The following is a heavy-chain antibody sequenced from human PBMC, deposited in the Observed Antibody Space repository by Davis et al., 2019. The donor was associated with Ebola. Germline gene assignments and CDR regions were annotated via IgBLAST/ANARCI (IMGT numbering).Heavy chain of an antibody. CDR3: ARDSKPTYYYDSSGYFKGSFDP. D-gene: IGHD3-22*01. CDR1: GFTFSDYY. V-gene: IGHV3-11*01. CDR2: ISSSGRTT. Sequence: PGGSLRLSCAASGFTFSDYYMSWIRQAPGKGLEWVSYISSSGRTTYYADSVKGRFTISRDNAKNSLYLQMNSLRAEDTAVYYYARDSKPTYYYDSSGYFKGSFDPWGQGTLVTVSS. J-gene: IGHJ5*02.